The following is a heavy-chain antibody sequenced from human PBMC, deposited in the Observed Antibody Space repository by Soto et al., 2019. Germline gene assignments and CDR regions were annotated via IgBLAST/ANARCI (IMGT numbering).Heavy chain of an antibody. CDR1: GLTVSSNY. CDR3: ARDRSRNYYDSSGYSPWYFDY. D-gene: IGHD3-22*01. CDR2: IYSGGST. Sequence: GGSLRLSCAASGLTVSSNYMSWVRQAPGKGLEWVSVIYSGGSTYYADSVKGRFTISRDNSKNTLYLQMNSLRAEDTAVYYCARDRSRNYYDSSGYSPWYFDYWGQGTLVTVSS. J-gene: IGHJ4*02. V-gene: IGHV3-53*01.